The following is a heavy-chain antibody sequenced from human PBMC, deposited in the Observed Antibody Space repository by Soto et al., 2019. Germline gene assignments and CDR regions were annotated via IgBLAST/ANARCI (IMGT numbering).Heavy chain of an antibody. CDR1: GGTFSSYA. D-gene: IGHD3-22*01. J-gene: IGHJ6*01. Sequence: QVQLVQSGAAVKKPGSSVKVSCKASGGTFSSYAISWVRQAPGQGLEWMGGIIPIFGTANYAQKFQGRVTITADESTSTAYRELSSLRYKDTAVYYCARQGAMIVTPRTYYSGMDVWGQGTTVTVSS. V-gene: IGHV1-69*12. CDR3: ARQGAMIVTPRTYYSGMDV. CDR2: IIPIFGTA.